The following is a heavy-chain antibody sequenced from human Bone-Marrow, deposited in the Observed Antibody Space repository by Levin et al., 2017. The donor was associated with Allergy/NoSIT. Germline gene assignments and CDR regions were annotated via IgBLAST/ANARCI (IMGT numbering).Heavy chain of an antibody. V-gene: IGHV3-74*01. CDR2: ISTDGTIT. J-gene: IGHJ5*02. CDR1: GFTFSSHW. CDR3: VRNPLGKNWFDP. Sequence: GGSLRLSCAASGFTFSSHWMHWVRQAPGEGLVWVSRISTDGTITTYADSVKGRFTISRDNAENTLYLQMNSLRAEDTAVYYCVRNPLGKNWFDPWGQGTLVTVSS.